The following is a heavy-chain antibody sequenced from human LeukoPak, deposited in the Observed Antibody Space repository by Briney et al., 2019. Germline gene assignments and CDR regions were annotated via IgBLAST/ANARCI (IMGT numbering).Heavy chain of an antibody. CDR3: AKDRIGSTDPYSSSWYGTVDAFDI. CDR1: GFTFSSYA. V-gene: IGHV3-30-3*01. D-gene: IGHD6-13*01. J-gene: IGHJ3*02. CDR2: ISYDGSNK. Sequence: GPLRLSCAASGFTFSSYAMHWVRQAPGKGLEWVAVISYDGSNKYYADSVKGRFTISRDNSKNTLYLQMNSLRAEDTAVYYCAKDRIGSTDPYSSSWYGTVDAFDIWGQGTMVTVSS.